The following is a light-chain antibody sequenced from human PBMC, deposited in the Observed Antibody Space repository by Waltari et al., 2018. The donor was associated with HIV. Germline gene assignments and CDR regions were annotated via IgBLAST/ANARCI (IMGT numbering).Light chain of an antibody. CDR2: YDD. J-gene: IGLJ1*01. CDR1: RSNIRNNA. V-gene: IGLV1-36*01. Sequence: QSVLTQPPSVSEAPRQRVTISCSGSRSNIRNNAVSWYQQLPGKAPKLLIFYDDLLPSGVSDRFSGSKSGTSASLAISGLQSEDEADYYCAAWDDSLNGYVFGTGTQVTV. CDR3: AAWDDSLNGYV.